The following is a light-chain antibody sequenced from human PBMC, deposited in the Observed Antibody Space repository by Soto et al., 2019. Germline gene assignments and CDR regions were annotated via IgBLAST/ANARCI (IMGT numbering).Light chain of an antibody. Sequence: QSALTQPASVSESPGQSISISCSGARSDVGTYNLVSWYQQHPGQAPKLIIYEGNKRPSGVSNRFSGSRSGNTASLTISGLQAEDEADYNCCSYTDSSSLLFGGGTKLTVL. J-gene: IGLJ3*02. V-gene: IGLV2-23*01. CDR2: EGN. CDR3: CSYTDSSSLL. CDR1: RSDVGTYNL.